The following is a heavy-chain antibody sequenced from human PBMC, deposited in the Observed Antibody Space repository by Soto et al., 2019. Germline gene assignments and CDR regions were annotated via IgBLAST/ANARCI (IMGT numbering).Heavy chain of an antibody. J-gene: IGHJ5*02. CDR2: MYYSGIT. D-gene: IGHD4-17*01. CDR1: GGSISSGIYY. V-gene: IGHV4-39*01. CDR3: ARQDAQTTVTTVRVWFDP. Sequence: SETLSLTCTVCGGSISSGIYYWGWIRQPTGKGLEYIASMYYSGITYYNPSLKSRATISVDTSKNQISLKLRSVTAADTVVHYCARQDAQTTVTTVRVWFDPWRQGTLVTVSS.